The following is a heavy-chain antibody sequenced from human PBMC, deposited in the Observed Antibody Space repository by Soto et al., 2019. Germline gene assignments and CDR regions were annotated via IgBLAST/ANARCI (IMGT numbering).Heavy chain of an antibody. Sequence: QLQLQESGPGLVKPSETLSLTCTVSGGSISSSSYYWGWIRQPPGKGLEWIGSIYYSGSTYYNPSLKSRVTISVDTSKNQFSLKLSSVTAADTAVYYCASDVGYSGYDLGALGGDWGQGTLVTVSS. CDR2: IYYSGST. CDR3: ASDVGYSGYDLGALGGD. D-gene: IGHD5-12*01. CDR1: GGSISSSSYY. V-gene: IGHV4-39*01. J-gene: IGHJ4*02.